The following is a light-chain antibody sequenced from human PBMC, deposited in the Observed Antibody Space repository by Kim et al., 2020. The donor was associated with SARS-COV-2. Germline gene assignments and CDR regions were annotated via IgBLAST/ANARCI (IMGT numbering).Light chain of an antibody. J-gene: IGLJ3*02. Sequence: GQSITLSLSGRISNIGSNVGNWYQQLPGTGPKPLMYSNDYRPSGVPDRFSGSKSGTSASLAISGLQSEDEADYYCAAWDDSLKGSVFGGGTQLTVL. CDR2: SND. CDR3: AAWDDSLKGSV. CDR1: ISNIGSNV. V-gene: IGLV1-44*01.